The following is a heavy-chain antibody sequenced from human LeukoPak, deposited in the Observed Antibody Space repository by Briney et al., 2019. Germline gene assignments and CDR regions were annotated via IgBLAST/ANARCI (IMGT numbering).Heavy chain of an antibody. J-gene: IGHJ4*02. CDR1: GFTFSSYG. CDR2: ISDDGSDK. D-gene: IGHD3-10*01. V-gene: IGHV3-30*03. CDR3: VPSFSGSFV. Sequence: GGSLRLSCAASGFTFSSYGMNWVRQAPGKGLEWVAVISDDGSDKYYGDSVQGRFTISRDDIENTLFLEMKSLRVEDTAVYYCVPSFSGSFVWGQGTPVTVSS.